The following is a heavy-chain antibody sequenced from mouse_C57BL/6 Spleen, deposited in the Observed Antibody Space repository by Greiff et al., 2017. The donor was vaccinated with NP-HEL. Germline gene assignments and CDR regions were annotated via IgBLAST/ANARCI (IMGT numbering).Heavy chain of an antibody. Sequence: HVKQSGAELVRPGASVKLSCTASGFNIKDYYMHWVKQRPEQGLEWIGRIDPEDGDTEYAPKFQGKATMTADTSSNTAYLQLSSLTSEDTAVYYCTAYYYDYDGYYYAMDYWGQGTSVTVSS. V-gene: IGHV14-1*01. J-gene: IGHJ4*01. CDR3: TAYYYDYDGYYYAMDY. CDR2: IDPEDGDT. CDR1: GFNIKDYY. D-gene: IGHD2-4*01.